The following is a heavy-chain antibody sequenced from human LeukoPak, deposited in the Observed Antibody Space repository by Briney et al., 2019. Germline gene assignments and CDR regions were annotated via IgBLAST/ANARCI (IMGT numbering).Heavy chain of an antibody. CDR1: GDSITKYY. CDR3: VRDTHYYDSSGYSENYCFDS. Sequence: SETLSLTCTVSGDSITKYYWNWIRQPAGEGLEWIGRIYASGYTNYNPPLKSRVTMSIDTSKNQFSLKLTSLSAADTAVYYCVRDTHYYDSSGYSENYCFDSWGQGTLVTVSS. D-gene: IGHD3-22*01. CDR2: IYASGYT. J-gene: IGHJ4*02. V-gene: IGHV4-4*07.